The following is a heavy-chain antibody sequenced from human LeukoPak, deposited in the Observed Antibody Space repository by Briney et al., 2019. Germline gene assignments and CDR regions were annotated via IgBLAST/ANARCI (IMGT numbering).Heavy chain of an antibody. CDR1: GFTFDDYG. CDR2: INWNGGST. CDR3: AKSGSYRGGDAFDI. V-gene: IGHV3-20*04. Sequence: GGSLRLSCAASGFTFDDYGMSWVRQAPGKGLEWVSGINWNGGSTGYADSVKGRFTISRDNAKNSLYLQMNSLRAEDTAVYYCAKSGSYRGGDAFDIWGQGTMVTVSS. J-gene: IGHJ3*02. D-gene: IGHD1-26*01.